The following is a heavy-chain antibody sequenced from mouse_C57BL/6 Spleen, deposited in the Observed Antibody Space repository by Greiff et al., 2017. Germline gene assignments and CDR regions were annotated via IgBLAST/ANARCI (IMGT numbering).Heavy chain of an antibody. CDR2: IYPGDGDT. D-gene: IGHD1-1*01. CDR1: GYAFSSSW. V-gene: IGHV1-82*01. J-gene: IGHJ1*03. Sequence: QVQLKQSGPELVKPGASVKISCKASGYAFSSSWMNWVKQRPGKGLEWIGRIYPGDGDTNYNGKFKGKATLTADKSSSTAYMQLSSLTSEDSAVYFCARRPYGSSPLWYFDVWGTGTTVTVSS. CDR3: ARRPYGSSPLWYFDV.